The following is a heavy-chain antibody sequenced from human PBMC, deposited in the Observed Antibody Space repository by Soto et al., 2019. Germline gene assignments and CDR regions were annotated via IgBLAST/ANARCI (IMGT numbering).Heavy chain of an antibody. CDR3: ARGLVVVVVAAGYGMDV. J-gene: IGHJ6*02. Sequence: GSLRLSCAASGFTFSSYWMSWVRQAPGKGLEWVANIKQDGSEKYYVDSVKGRFTISRDNAKNSLYLQMNSLRAEDTAVYYCARGLVVVVVAAGYGMDVWGQGTTVTVSS. CDR2: IKQDGSEK. V-gene: IGHV3-7*05. CDR1: GFTFSSYW. D-gene: IGHD2-15*01.